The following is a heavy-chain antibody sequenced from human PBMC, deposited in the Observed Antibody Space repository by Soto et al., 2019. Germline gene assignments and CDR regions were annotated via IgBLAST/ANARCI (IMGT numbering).Heavy chain of an antibody. D-gene: IGHD3-10*01. CDR2: ISGSGGST. Sequence: EVQLLESGGGLEQPGGSLTLSGAASGFTFSTYAKSWVRQAPGKGLEWVSAISGSGGSTYYADSVKGRFTISRDNSKNTLYLQMNSLRVEDTAVYYCAKVDSPSRGAYASGTYYNDRLFYYGMDVWGQGTTVTVPS. J-gene: IGHJ6*02. CDR1: GFTFSTYA. CDR3: AKVDSPSRGAYASGTYYNDRLFYYGMDV. V-gene: IGHV3-23*01.